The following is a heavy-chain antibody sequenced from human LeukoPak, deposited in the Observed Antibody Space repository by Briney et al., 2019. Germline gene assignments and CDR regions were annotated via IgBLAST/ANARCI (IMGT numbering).Heavy chain of an antibody. J-gene: IGHJ4*02. Sequence: GGSLRLSCAASGFTFSSYGMHWVRQAPGKGLEWVAFIRYDGSNKYYADSVKGRFTISRDNSKNTLYLQMNSLRAEDTAVYYCARGGGYSYEVIDHWGQGTLVTVSS. CDR2: IRYDGSNK. CDR3: ARGGGYSYEVIDH. V-gene: IGHV3-30*02. CDR1: GFTFSSYG. D-gene: IGHD5-18*01.